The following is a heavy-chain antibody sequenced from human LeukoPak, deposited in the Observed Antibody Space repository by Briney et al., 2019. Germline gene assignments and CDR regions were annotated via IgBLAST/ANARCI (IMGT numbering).Heavy chain of an antibody. CDR1: GYSISSGYY. CDR2: IYHSGST. V-gene: IGHV4-38-2*02. J-gene: IGHJ4*02. CDR3: ARHVEFGSYQGNFDY. D-gene: IGHD1-26*01. Sequence: SETLSLTCTVSGYSISSGYYWGWIRQPPGKGLESIGSIYHSGSTYYNPSLKSRVTISVDTSKNQFSLKLSSVTAADTAVYYCARHVEFGSYQGNFDYWGQGTLVTVSS.